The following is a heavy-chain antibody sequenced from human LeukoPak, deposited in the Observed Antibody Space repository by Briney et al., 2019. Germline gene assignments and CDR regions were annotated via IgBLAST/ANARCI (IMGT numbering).Heavy chain of an antibody. CDR1: GFTVSSNS. J-gene: IGHJ4*02. V-gene: IGHV3-53*01. CDR2: IYSGGTT. D-gene: IGHD6-19*01. Sequence: PGGSLRLSCAASGFTVSSNSMSWVRQAPGKGLEWVSLIYSGGTTYYADSVKGRFTISRDNSKNSLYLQMNSLRAEDTALYYCGRDTAVAHLYAYWGQGALVTVSS. CDR3: GRDTAVAHLYAY.